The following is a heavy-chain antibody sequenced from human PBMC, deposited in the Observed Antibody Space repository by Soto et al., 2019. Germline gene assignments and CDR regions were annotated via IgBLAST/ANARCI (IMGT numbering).Heavy chain of an antibody. D-gene: IGHD2-8*02. V-gene: IGHV1-2*04. J-gene: IGHJ4*02. CDR1: GYTFSDYY. CDR2: INPKSGDR. CDR3: ARGAEVRIELAAFDQ. Sequence: QVHLVQSGAEVKRAGASVTVSCKASGYTFSDYYIHWVRQAPGQGLQWMGCINPKSGDRRYAQMFRGWVFMTRDTSISTAYMEVSGLKSDDTAVYFCARGAEVRIELAAFDQWGQGTLVTVSA.